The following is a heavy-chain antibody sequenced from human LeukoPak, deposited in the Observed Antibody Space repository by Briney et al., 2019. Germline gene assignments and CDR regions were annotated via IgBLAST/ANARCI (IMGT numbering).Heavy chain of an antibody. CDR3: ARVGGQTNWFDP. Sequence: GGSLRLSCAASGFIFSDYGMHWVRQAPGKGLEWVAVIWNNGNNKYADSVRGRFTISRDDSKNTLYLQMDSLRAEDTAVYYCARVGGQTNWFDPWGQGTLVTVSS. J-gene: IGHJ5*02. CDR2: IWNNGNNK. D-gene: IGHD3-16*01. V-gene: IGHV3-33*01. CDR1: GFIFSDYG.